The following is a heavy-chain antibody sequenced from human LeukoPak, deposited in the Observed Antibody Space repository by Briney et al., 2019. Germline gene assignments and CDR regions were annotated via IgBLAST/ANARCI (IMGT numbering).Heavy chain of an antibody. D-gene: IGHD6-13*01. CDR1: GFTFSSYG. CDR3: AKSLGSSWAFYYYMDV. Sequence: GESLRLSCAASGFTFSSYGMHWVRQAPGKGLEWVAFIRYDGSNKYYADSVKGRFTISRDNSKNTLYLQMNSLRAEDTAVYYCAKSLGSSWAFYYYMDVWGKGTTVTVSS. J-gene: IGHJ6*03. V-gene: IGHV3-30*02. CDR2: IRYDGSNK.